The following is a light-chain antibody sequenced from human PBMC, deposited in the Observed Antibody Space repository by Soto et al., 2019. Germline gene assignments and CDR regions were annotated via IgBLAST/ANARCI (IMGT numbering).Light chain of an antibody. Sequence: QSALTQPASVSGAPGQSITISCTGTSSNVGGDNYVTWYQQHPGKAPKLIIYGVTNRPSGVSNRFSGSKSGNTASLTIFGLQAEEEADYYCSSYTTSRTFYVFGTGTKLTVL. CDR3: SSYTTSRTFYV. J-gene: IGLJ1*01. V-gene: IGLV2-14*01. CDR1: SSNVGGDNY. CDR2: GVT.